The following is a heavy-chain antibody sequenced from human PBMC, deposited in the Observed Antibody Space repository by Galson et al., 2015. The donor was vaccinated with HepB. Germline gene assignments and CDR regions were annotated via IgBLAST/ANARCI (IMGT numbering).Heavy chain of an antibody. V-gene: IGHV3-30-3*01. J-gene: IGHJ4*02. CDR1: GFTFSSYA. Sequence: SLRLSCAASGFTFSSYAMHWVRQAPGKGLEWVAVISYDGSNKYYADSVKGRFTISRDNSKNTLYLQMNSLRAEDTAVYYCARGSETDYWGQGTLVTVSS. CDR2: ISYDGSNK. CDR3: ARGSETDY.